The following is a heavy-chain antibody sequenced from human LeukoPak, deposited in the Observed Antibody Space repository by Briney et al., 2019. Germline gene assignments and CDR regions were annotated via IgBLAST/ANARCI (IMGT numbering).Heavy chain of an antibody. V-gene: IGHV3-21*01. CDR1: GFTFWIYI. Sequence: GGSLRLSCAASGFTFWIYIMIGVRQARGRGVEEGASISSRRSHIYYADSVKGRFTLSRDPAKNSLYLQMNSLRAEDTAVYYCARDPGLGSGPSYWGQGKLVSVSS. J-gene: IGHJ4*02. CDR3: ARDPGLGSGPSY. CDR2: ISSRRSHI. D-gene: IGHD6-19*01.